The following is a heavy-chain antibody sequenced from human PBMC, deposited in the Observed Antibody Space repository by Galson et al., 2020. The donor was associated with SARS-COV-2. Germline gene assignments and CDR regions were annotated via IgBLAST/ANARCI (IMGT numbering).Heavy chain of an antibody. CDR2: IGTHVSFK. CDR3: ARYRDDAFDI. D-gene: IGHD1-1*01. CDR1: GFSFSDYY. Sequence: GESLKISCAASGFSFSDYYMSWIRQAPGKGLEWLSYIGTHVSFKYYGDSVQGRFTISRDNANNSLYLQMNSLRADDTAVYYCARYRDDAFDIWGQGTMVTVSS. J-gene: IGHJ3*02. V-gene: IGHV3-11*01.